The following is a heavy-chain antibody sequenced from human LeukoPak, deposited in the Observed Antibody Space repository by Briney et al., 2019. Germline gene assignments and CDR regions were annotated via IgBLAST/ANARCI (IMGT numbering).Heavy chain of an antibody. D-gene: IGHD3-3*01. CDR1: RSSISNYW. Sequence: GGSLRLSCAASRSSISNYWMSWVRQPPGKGLEWVATIQPDGSEEYYVGSVQGRFSISRDNAKNSLYLQMNSLRAEDTAVYYCTDFDSVWGQGTLVTVSS. J-gene: IGHJ4*02. CDR3: TDFDSV. V-gene: IGHV3-7*01. CDR2: IQPDGSEE.